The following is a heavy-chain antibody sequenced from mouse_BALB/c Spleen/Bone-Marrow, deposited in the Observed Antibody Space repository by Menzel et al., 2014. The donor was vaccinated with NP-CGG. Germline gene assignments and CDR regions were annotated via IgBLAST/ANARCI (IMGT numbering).Heavy chain of an antibody. D-gene: IGHD3-2*01. CDR1: GYTFTDYA. CDR2: ISTYSGNT. J-gene: IGHJ3*01. CDR3: ARGRQLGLRSFAY. V-gene: IGHV1-67*01. Sequence: VKLVESGPELVRPGVSVKISCKGSGYTFTDYAMHWVKQSHAKSLEWIGVISTYSGNTSYNQKFKGKATMTVDKSSSTAYMELARLTSEDSAIYYCARGRQLGLRSFAYWGQGTLVTVSA.